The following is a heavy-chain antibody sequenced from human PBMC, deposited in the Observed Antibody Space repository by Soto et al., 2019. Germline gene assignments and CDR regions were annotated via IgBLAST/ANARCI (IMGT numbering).Heavy chain of an antibody. V-gene: IGHV4-4*02. Sequence: SETLSLTCAVSGGSISSSNWWSWVRQPPGKGLEWIGEIYHIGSTNYNPSLKSRVTISVYKSKNQFSLKLSSVTAADKAVYYYAKDTQGYYGMDVWGQGTTVTVSS. CDR3: AKDTQGYYGMDV. CDR2: IYHIGST. J-gene: IGHJ6*02. CDR1: GGSISSSNW. D-gene: IGHD2-15*01.